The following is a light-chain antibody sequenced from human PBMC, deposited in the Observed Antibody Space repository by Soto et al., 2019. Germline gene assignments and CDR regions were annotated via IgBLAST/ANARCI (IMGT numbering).Light chain of an antibody. J-gene: IGLJ6*01. CDR1: SSDIAADDL. Sequence: QSVLTQPASVSGSPGQSITISCSGTSSDIAADDLVSWYQQHPGRAPKLIIYEVSNRFSGLSYRFSGSKSGKTASLTISGLKAEDEGDYYCTSFAPGRSYVFGSGTKLTVL. CDR3: TSFAPGRSYV. V-gene: IGLV2-14*03. CDR2: EVS.